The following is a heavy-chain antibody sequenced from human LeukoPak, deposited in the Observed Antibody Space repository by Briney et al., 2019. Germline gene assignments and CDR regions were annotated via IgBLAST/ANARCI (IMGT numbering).Heavy chain of an antibody. CDR2: ISAYNGNT. D-gene: IGHD3-22*01. Sequence: ASVKVSCKASGYTFTSYGISWVRQAPRQGLEWMGWISAYNGNTNYAQKLQGRVTMTTDTSTGTAYMELRSLRSDDTAVYYCARATYYYDSSGYQDYWGQGTLVTVSS. CDR1: GYTFTSYG. CDR3: ARATYYYDSSGYQDY. J-gene: IGHJ4*02. V-gene: IGHV1-18*01.